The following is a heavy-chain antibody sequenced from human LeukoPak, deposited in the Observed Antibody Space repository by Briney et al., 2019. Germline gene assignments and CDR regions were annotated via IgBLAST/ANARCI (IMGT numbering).Heavy chain of an antibody. D-gene: IGHD6-6*01. J-gene: IGHJ4*02. V-gene: IGHV3-23*01. CDR2: ISGSGGST. CDR3: ASQAARAYYFDY. Sequence: GGSLRLSCAASGFTFSSYAMSWVRQAPGKGLEWVSAISGSGGSTYYADSVKGRFTISRDNSKNTLYLQMNGLRAEDTAVYYCASQAARAYYFDYWGQGTLVTVSS. CDR1: GFTFSSYA.